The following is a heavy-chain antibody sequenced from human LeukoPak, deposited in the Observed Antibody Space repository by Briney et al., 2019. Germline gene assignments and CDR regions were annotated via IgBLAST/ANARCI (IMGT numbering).Heavy chain of an antibody. J-gene: IGHJ6*02. V-gene: IGHV1-69*13. D-gene: IGHD3-22*01. CDR2: IIPIFGTA. Sequence: ASVKVSCKASGGTFSSYAISWVRQAPGQGLEWMGGIIPIFGTANYAQKFQGRVTITADESTSTAYMELSSLRSEDTAVYYCARQGSITMIVVLNYYGMDVWGQGTTVTVSS. CDR1: GGTFSSYA. CDR3: ARQGSITMIVVLNYYGMDV.